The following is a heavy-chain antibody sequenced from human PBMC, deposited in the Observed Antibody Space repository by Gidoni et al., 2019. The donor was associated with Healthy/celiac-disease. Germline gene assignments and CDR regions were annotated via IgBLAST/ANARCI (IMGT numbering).Heavy chain of an antibody. V-gene: IGHV4-4*07. CDR2: IYTSGST. CDR1: GGSISRYY. D-gene: IGHD3-3*01. Sequence: QVQLQESGPGLVKPSETLSLPCTVYGGSISRYYWSWIRQPAGKGLEWIGRIYTSGSTNYNPSLKSRVTMSVDTSKNQFSLKLSSVTAADTAVYYCAREVSPPSGYDFWSGYYGDYYYYMDVWGKGTTVTVSS. CDR3: AREVSPPSGYDFWSGYYGDYYYYMDV. J-gene: IGHJ6*03.